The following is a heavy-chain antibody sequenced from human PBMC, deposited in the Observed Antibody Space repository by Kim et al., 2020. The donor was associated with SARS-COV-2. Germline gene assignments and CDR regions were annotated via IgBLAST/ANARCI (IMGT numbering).Heavy chain of an antibody. CDR1: DDSVSSSSYY. CDR2: IYYSGST. V-gene: IGHV4-39*01. Sequence: SETLSLTCTVSDDSVSSSSYYWGWIRQPPGKGLEWIGSIYYSGSTYYNSSLKSRVTTSVDTSKNQFSLKLSSVTAADTAVYYCARALPKNYYDSSAYYYRLSYYFDYWGQGTLVTVSS. CDR3: ARALPKNYYDSSAYYYRLSYYFDY. D-gene: IGHD3-22*01. J-gene: IGHJ4*02.